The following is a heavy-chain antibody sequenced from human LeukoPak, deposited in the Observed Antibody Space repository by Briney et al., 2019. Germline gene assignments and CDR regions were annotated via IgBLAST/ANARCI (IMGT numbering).Heavy chain of an antibody. CDR3: ARHADIPLLRYGFDY. V-gene: IGHV4-34*01. Sequence: PSETLSLTCAVYTGSFSGYYWSWIRQPPGKGLEWIGEINHSGSTNYSPSPKSRVTISRDVSKNQFSLKLSSVTAADTAVYYCARHADIPLLRYGFDYWGQGTLVPVSS. CDR2: INHSGST. D-gene: IGHD2-2*02. CDR1: TGSFSGYY. J-gene: IGHJ4*02.